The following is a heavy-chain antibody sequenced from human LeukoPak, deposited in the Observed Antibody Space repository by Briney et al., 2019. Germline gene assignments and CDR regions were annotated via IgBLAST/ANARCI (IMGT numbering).Heavy chain of an antibody. CDR3: AKDVSSCGGDRPDS. V-gene: IGHV3-23*01. D-gene: IGHD2-21*02. CDR2: ISVSGGST. CDR1: GFTFTTYP. Sequence: GGSLRLSCVASGFTFTTYPMSWVRQAPGKGLEWVSGISVSGGSTYYADSVKGRFTISRDNSKNTVYLQMNSLRAEETAIYYCAKDVSSCGGDRPDSWGQGTLVTVSS. J-gene: IGHJ4*02.